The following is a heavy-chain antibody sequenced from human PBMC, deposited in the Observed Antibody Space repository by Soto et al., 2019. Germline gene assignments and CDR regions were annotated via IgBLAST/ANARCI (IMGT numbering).Heavy chain of an antibody. Sequence: QVQLVQSGAEVKKPGSSVKVSCKASGGTFSSYTISWVRQAPGQGLEWMGRIIPILGIANYAQKFQGRVTITXXKXTXXGYMELSSLRSGETAVYYCARDLVDTMVRGVRFDPWGQGTLVTVSS. CDR3: ARDLVDTMVRGVRFDP. V-gene: IGHV1-69*02. CDR1: GGTFSSYT. J-gene: IGHJ5*02. D-gene: IGHD3-10*01. CDR2: IIPILGIA.